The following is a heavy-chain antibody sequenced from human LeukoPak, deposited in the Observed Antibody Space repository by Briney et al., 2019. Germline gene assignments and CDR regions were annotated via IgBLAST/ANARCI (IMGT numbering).Heavy chain of an antibody. D-gene: IGHD3-22*01. CDR1: GLTFSDYS. CDR3: ARGGQYDTSGYYPIDY. Sequence: GGSLRLSCAASGLTFSDYSMHWVRQTPGKGLEWVALIAYDGDNKYYADSVKGRFTISRGNSKNTLFLQMNSLRAEDTAVYYCARGGQYDTSGYYPIDYWGQGTLVTVSS. V-gene: IGHV3-30*04. J-gene: IGHJ4*02. CDR2: IAYDGDNK.